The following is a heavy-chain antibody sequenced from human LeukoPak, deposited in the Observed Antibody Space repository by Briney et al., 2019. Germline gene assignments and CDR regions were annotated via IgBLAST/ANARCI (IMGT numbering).Heavy chain of an antibody. CDR2: IIPILGVA. J-gene: IGHJ6*02. CDR3: ARGTLQRITMVRGVPNYGMDV. CDR1: GGTFNSYA. D-gene: IGHD3-10*01. Sequence: AASVNVSCKASGGTFNSYAISWVRQAPGQGLEWMGRIIPILGVANYAQTFQGRVTITADKSTSTAYMELGSLRSEDTAVYYCARGTLQRITMVRGVPNYGMDVWGQGTTVTVSS. V-gene: IGHV1-69*04.